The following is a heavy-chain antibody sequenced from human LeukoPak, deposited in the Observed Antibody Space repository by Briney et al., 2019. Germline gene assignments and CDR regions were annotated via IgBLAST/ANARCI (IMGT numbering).Heavy chain of an antibody. J-gene: IGHJ5*02. CDR2: NSYSGNT. D-gene: IGHD2-2*01. Sequence: PSETLSLTCTVSGGSISTYFWTWIRQPPARGLEWIGFNSYSGNTKYNPSLQNRVTISVDTSKSQFSLKLSSVTAADTAVYYCARHLFTGHYCSSTSCYDVPVGPYNWFDPWGQGTLVTVSS. CDR3: ARHLFTGHYCSSTSCYDVPVGPYNWFDP. CDR1: GGSISTYF. V-gene: IGHV4-59*08.